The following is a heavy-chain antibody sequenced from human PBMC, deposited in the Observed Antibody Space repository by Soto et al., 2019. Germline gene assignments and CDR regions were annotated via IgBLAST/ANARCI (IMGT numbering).Heavy chain of an antibody. CDR2: ISGSGGST. CDR3: AKDLYQLLSGWFDP. Sequence: PGGSLRLSCAASGFAFIIYAMSWVRQAPGKGLEWVSAISGSGGSTYYADSVKGRFTISRDNSKNMLYLQMNSLRAEDTAVYYCAKDLYQLLSGWFDPWGQGTLVTVSS. J-gene: IGHJ5*02. V-gene: IGHV3-23*01. D-gene: IGHD2-2*01. CDR1: GFAFIIYA.